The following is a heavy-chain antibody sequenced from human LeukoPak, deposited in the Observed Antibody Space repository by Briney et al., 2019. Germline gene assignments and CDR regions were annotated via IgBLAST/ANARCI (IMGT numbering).Heavy chain of an antibody. CDR2: ISYDGSNK. D-gene: IGHD1-14*01. J-gene: IGHJ4*02. V-gene: IGHV3-30*19. CDR3: AKGGLTTPLHY. CDR1: GFTFSSYG. Sequence: GGSLRLSCAASGFTFSSYGMHWVRQAPGKGLEWVAVISYDGSNKYYADSVKGRFTISRDNSKNTLYLQMNSLRAEDTAVYYCAKGGLTTPLHYWGQGTLVTVSS.